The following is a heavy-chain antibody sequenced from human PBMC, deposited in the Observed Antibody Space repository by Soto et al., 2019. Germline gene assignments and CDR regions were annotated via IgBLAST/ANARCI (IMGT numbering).Heavy chain of an antibody. CDR1: GFTVSSNY. J-gene: IGHJ4*02. CDR3: ARGQIVGAGKYYFDY. CDR2: IYSGGST. V-gene: IGHV3-66*01. D-gene: IGHD1-26*01. Sequence: GGSLRLSCAASGFTVSSNYMSWVRQAPGKGLEWVSVIYSGGSTYYADSVKGRFTISRDNSKNTLYLQMNSLRAEDTAVYYCARGQIVGAGKYYFDYWGQGTLVTVSS.